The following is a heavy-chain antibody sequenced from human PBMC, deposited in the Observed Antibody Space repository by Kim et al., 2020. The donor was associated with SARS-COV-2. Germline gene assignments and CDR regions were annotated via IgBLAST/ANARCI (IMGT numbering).Heavy chain of an antibody. J-gene: IGHJ6*02. V-gene: IGHV3-33*06. Sequence: GGSLRLSCAASGFTFSSYGMHWVRQAPGKGLEWVAVIWYDGSNKYYADSVKGRFTISRDNSKNTLYLQMNSLRAEDTAVYYCAKDLGGGGATHYYYYGMDVWGQGTTVTVSS. D-gene: IGHD1-26*01. CDR3: AKDLGGGGATHYYYYGMDV. CDR1: GFTFSSYG. CDR2: IWYDGSNK.